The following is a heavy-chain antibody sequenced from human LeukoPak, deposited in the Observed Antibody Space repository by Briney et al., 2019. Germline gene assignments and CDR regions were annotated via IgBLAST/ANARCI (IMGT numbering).Heavy chain of an antibody. D-gene: IGHD3-9*01. CDR1: GFTFSSYG. V-gene: IGHV3-33*01. Sequence: GGSLRLSCAASGFTFSSYGMHRVRQAPGKGLEWVAVIWYDGSNKYYADSVKGRFTISRDNSKNTLYLQMNSLRAEDTAVYYCARDRGLRYFDYWGQGTLVTVSS. CDR2: IWYDGSNK. CDR3: ARDRGLRYFDY. J-gene: IGHJ4*02.